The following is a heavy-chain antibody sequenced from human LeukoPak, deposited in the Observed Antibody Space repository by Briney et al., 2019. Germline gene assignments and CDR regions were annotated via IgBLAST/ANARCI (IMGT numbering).Heavy chain of an antibody. J-gene: IGHJ4*02. CDR1: GGSFSGYY. D-gene: IGHD6-19*01. CDR3: ATYSVAGDDFDY. V-gene: IGHV4-34*01. Sequence: SETLSLTCAVYGGSFSGYYWSWIRQPPGKGLEWIGSIYHSRSTYYNPSLKSRVTISVDTSKNQFSLKLSSVTAADTAVYYCATYSVAGDDFDYWGQGTLVTVSS. CDR2: IYHSRST.